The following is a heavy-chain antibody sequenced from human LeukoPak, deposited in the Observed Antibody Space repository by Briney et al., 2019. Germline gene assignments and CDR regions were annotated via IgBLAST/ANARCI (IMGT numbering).Heavy chain of an antibody. V-gene: IGHV1-46*01. J-gene: IGHJ4*02. D-gene: IGHD6-13*01. CDR3: AREGIAAAGFY. Sequence: ASVKVSCKASGYTFTSYYMHWVRQAPGQGLEWMGIINPSGGSTSYAQKFQGRVTVTRDTSTSTVYMELSSLRSEDTAVYYCAREGIAAAGFYWGQGTLVTVSS. CDR1: GYTFTSYY. CDR2: INPSGGST.